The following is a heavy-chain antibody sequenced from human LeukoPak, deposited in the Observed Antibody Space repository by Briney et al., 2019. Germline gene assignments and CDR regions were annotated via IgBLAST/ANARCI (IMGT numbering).Heavy chain of an antibody. V-gene: IGHV3-23*01. Sequence: PGGSLRLSCAASGFTFSSYGMSWVRQAPGKGLEWVSAISGSGGSTYYADSVKGRFTISRDNSKNTLYLQMNSLRAEDTAVYYCAKETSLLLWFGEFAYYFDYWGQGTLVTVSS. CDR2: ISGSGGST. D-gene: IGHD3-10*01. CDR1: GFTFSSYG. J-gene: IGHJ4*02. CDR3: AKETSLLLWFGEFAYYFDY.